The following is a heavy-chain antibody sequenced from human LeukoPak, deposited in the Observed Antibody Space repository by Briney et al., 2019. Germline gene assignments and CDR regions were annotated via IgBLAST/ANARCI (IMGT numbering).Heavy chain of an antibody. Sequence: GGSLRLSCAASGFTFSSYSLNWVRQAPGKGLEWVSSISGSSSYIYYADSVKGRFTISRDNAKNSLYLQMNSLRAEDTAVYYCARDGPATVYLIAVAGTPDYWGQGTLVTASS. CDR1: GFTFSSYS. V-gene: IGHV3-21*01. CDR3: ARDGPATVYLIAVAGTPDY. J-gene: IGHJ4*02. CDR2: ISGSSSYI. D-gene: IGHD6-19*01.